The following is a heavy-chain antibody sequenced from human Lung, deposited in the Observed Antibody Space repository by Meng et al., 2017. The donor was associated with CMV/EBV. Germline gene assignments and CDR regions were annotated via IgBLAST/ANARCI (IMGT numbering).Heavy chain of an antibody. D-gene: IGHD3-10*01. CDR2: INPNSGDT. Sequence: ASVKVSCKASGYTFTGYNIHWVRQAPGQGLEWMGWINPNSGDTKYAQKFQGRVTLTTDTSINTAYMEVSRLKSDETAVFFCARLFHTSLGTNYYYGMDVWGLGATVTVSS. J-gene: IGHJ6*02. CDR1: GYTFTGYN. CDR3: ARLFHTSLGTNYYYGMDV. V-gene: IGHV1-2*02.